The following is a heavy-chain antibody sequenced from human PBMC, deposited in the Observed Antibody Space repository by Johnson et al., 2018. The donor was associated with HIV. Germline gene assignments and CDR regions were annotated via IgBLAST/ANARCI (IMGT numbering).Heavy chain of an antibody. V-gene: IGHV3-11*04. CDR2: ISSSGDTT. D-gene: IGHD7-27*01. CDR3: ARVKAYGNWGSRKGGRESRAAFDI. Sequence: QVQLVESGGDLVKPGGSLRLSCAASGFIFSDYCMSWIRQAPGKGLEWVSYISSSGDTTYYADSVKGRFTISRDNAKNSLYLQMNSLRAEDTAVYYCARVKAYGNWGSRKGGRESRAAFDIWGQGTMVTVSS. CDR1: GFIFSDYC. J-gene: IGHJ3*02.